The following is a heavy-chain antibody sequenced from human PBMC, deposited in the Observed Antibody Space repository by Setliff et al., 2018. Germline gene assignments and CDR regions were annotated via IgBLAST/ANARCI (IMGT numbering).Heavy chain of an antibody. J-gene: IGHJ5*02. CDR1: GYTFTSYD. CDR2: MNPNSGNT. CDR3: ARAGQQQLVQNYGFDP. D-gene: IGHD6-13*01. Sequence: ASVKVSCKASGYTFTSYDINWVRQATGQGLEWMGWMNPNSGNTGYAQKFQGRVTMTRDTSTSTVYMEVTSQRSDDTAVYYCARAGQQQLVQNYGFDPWGQGTLVTVSS. V-gene: IGHV1-8*01.